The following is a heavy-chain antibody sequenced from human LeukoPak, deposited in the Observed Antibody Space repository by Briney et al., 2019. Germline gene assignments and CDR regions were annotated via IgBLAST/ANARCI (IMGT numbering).Heavy chain of an antibody. V-gene: IGHV4-59*01. J-gene: IGHJ4*02. Sequence: PSETLSLTCTVSGGSIGTYYWSWVRQPPGKGLEWIGYVYYSGSTEYNPSLKSRVTMSVDTSRIQFSLKLNSMTAADTAVYYCARGRDFWSGYSFDYWGQGALVTVSS. D-gene: IGHD3-3*01. CDR2: VYYSGST. CDR1: GGSIGTYY. CDR3: ARGRDFWSGYSFDY.